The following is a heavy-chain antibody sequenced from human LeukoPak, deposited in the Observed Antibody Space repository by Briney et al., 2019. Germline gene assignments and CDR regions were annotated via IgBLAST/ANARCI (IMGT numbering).Heavy chain of an antibody. CDR3: ARSVVYGAYDI. CDR2: TYYRSKWYN. V-gene: IGHV6-1*01. D-gene: IGHD5/OR15-5a*01. CDR1: GDSVSSNNAV. J-gene: IGHJ3*02. Sequence: SQTLSLTCAISGDSVSSNNAVWNWIRQSPSRGLEWPGKTYYRSKWYNDSAVSVKSRLTINPDTSKNQLSLQLSSVTPEDTAVYYCARSVVYGAYDIWGQGTMVTVSS.